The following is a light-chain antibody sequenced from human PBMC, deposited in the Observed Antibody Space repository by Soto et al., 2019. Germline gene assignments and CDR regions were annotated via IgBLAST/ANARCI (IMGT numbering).Light chain of an antibody. CDR2: DAF. CDR1: QSVRSY. Sequence: EIVLTQSPATLSLSPGERATLSCRASQSVRSYLAWYQQKPGQTPRLLIYDAFNSSTGIPARFSGSGSGTAFTLTISSLEREDFAVYYCQQRGNWPQTFGPGTKVDI. CDR3: QQRGNWPQT. J-gene: IGKJ3*01. V-gene: IGKV3-11*01.